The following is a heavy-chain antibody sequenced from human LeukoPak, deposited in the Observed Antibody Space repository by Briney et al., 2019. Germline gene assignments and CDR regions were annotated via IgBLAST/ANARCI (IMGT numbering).Heavy chain of an antibody. CDR3: ARHEASSVDAFDI. J-gene: IGHJ3*02. V-gene: IGHV4-39*01. Sequence: SETLSLTCTVSGGSISSSSYYWGWIRQPPGKGLEWIGSIYYSGSTYYNPSLKSRVTISVDTSKNQFSLNLSSVTAADTAVYYCARHEASSVDAFDIWGQGTMVTVSS. CDR1: GGSISSSSYY. CDR2: IYYSGST.